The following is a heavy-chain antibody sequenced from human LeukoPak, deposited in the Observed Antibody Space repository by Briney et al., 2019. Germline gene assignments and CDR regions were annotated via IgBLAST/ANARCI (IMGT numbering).Heavy chain of an antibody. CDR2: IYHSGST. CDR3: ASRFYDSSGRASGAFDI. V-gene: IGHV4-30-2*01. J-gene: IGHJ3*02. D-gene: IGHD3-22*01. Sequence: SQTLSLTCTVSGGSISSGGYYWSWIRQPPGKGLEWIGYIYHSGSTYYNPSLKSRVTISVDRSKNQFSLKLSSVTAADTAVYYCASRFYDSSGRASGAFDIWGQGTMVTVSS. CDR1: GGSISSGGYY.